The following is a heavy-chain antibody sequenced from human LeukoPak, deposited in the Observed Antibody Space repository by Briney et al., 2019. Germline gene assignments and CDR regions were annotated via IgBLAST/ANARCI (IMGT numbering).Heavy chain of an antibody. CDR2: IYPRDSDT. CDR1: GYKFTNYW. Sequence: GESLKISCMGSGYKFTNYWIAWVRQMPGQGLEWLGIIYPRDSDTRYSPSFQGQVTISVDTSIDTAYLQWSSVRASDTAMYYCARLLAAPYYINYWGQGTLVTISS. CDR3: ARLLAAPYYINY. D-gene: IGHD6-25*01. V-gene: IGHV5-51*01. J-gene: IGHJ4*02.